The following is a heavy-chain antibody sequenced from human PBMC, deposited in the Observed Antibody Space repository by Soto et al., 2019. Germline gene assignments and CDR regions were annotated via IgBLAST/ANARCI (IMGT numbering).Heavy chain of an antibody. V-gene: IGHV4-59*01. CDR2: IYYSGST. J-gene: IGHJ3*02. CDR3: ARVWGGAFDI. D-gene: IGHD3-10*01. CDR1: GGSISSYY. Sequence: QVQLQESGPGMVKHSETLSLTCTVSGGSISSYYWSWIRQPPGKGLEWIGYIYYSGSTNYNPSLKSRVTISVDTSKNQFSLKLSSVTAADTAVYYCARVWGGAFDIWGQGTMVTVSS.